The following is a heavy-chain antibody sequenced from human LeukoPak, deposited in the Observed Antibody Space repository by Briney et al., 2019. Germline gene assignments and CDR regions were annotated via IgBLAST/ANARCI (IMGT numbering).Heavy chain of an antibody. D-gene: IGHD5/OR15-5a*01. J-gene: IGHJ4*02. V-gene: IGHV4-4*07. CDR1: GGSISSYY. CDR2: IYASGST. Sequence: SETLSLTCAVSGGSISSYYWNWIRQPAGKGLEWIGRIYASGSTNNPSHKSRVTMSLDTSKNQFSLKLSSVTAADTAVYYCARDIGYSVINWGQGTLVTVSS. CDR3: ARDIGYSVIN.